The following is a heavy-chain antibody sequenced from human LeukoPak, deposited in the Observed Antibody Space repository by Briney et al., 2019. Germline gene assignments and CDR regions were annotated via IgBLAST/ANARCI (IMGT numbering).Heavy chain of an antibody. Sequence: PGGSLRLSCAASGFTFSSYWMHWVRQAPGKALVWVSRINSDGSSTSYADSVKGRFTISRDNAKNTLYLQMNSLRAEDTAVYYCAREVGCSGGSCYVYWGQGTLVTVSS. J-gene: IGHJ4*02. CDR1: GFTFSSYW. D-gene: IGHD2-15*01. V-gene: IGHV3-74*01. CDR2: INSDGSST. CDR3: AREVGCSGGSCYVY.